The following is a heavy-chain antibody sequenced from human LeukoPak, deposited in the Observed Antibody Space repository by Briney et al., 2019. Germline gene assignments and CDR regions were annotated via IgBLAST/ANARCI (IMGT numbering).Heavy chain of an antibody. CDR2: ISAYNGNT. D-gene: IGHD2-2*02. CDR3: ARNVVGDCSSTSCYTDY. V-gene: IGHV1-18*01. J-gene: IGHJ4*02. Sequence: GASVKVSCKASGYTFTSYGISWVRQAPGQGLEWMGWISAYNGNTNYAQKLQDRVTMTTDTSTSTAYMELRSLRSDDTAVYYCARNVVGDCSSTSCYTDYWGQGTLVTVSS. CDR1: GYTFTSYG.